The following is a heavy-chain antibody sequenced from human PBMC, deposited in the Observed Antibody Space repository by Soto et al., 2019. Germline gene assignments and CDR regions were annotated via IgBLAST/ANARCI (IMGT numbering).Heavy chain of an antibody. CDR1: GFTFSSYG. Sequence: GGSLRLSCAASGFTFSSYGMHWVRQAPGKGLEWVAVIWYDGSNKYYADSVKGRFTISRDNSKNTLYLQMNSLRAEDTAVYYWARDHCSGGSCYSTWLDPWGQGTLVTVSS. CDR3: ARDHCSGGSCYSTWLDP. CDR2: IWYDGSNK. D-gene: IGHD2-15*01. J-gene: IGHJ5*02. V-gene: IGHV3-33*01.